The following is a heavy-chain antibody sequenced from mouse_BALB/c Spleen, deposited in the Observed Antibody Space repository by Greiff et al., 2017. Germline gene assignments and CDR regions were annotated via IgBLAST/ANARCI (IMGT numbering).Heavy chain of an antibody. V-gene: IGHV5-4*02. Sequence: EVMLVESGGGLVKPGGSLKLSCAASGFTFSDYYMYWVRQTPEKRLEWVATISDGGSYTYYPDSVKGRFTISRDNAKNNLYLQMSSLKSEDTAMYYCARGYGNLDDWGQGTTLTVSS. CDR2: ISDGGSYT. J-gene: IGHJ2*01. CDR1: GFTFSDYY. CDR3: ARGYGNLDD. D-gene: IGHD2-10*02.